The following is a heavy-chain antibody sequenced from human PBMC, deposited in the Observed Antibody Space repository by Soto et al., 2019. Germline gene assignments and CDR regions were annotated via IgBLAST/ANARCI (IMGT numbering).Heavy chain of an antibody. CDR2: ISGSGGST. J-gene: IGHJ4*02. CDR1: GFTFSSYA. D-gene: IGHD3-10*01. V-gene: IGHV3-23*01. Sequence: EVQLLESGGGLVQPGGSLRLSCAASGFTFSSYAMSWVRQAPGKGLEWVSAISGSGGSTYYADSVKGRFTISRDNSKNTLYLKMNSLRAEDTAVYHCAKDQQTGPWFGELLLVFDYWGQGTLVTVSS. CDR3: AKDQQTGPWFGELLLVFDY.